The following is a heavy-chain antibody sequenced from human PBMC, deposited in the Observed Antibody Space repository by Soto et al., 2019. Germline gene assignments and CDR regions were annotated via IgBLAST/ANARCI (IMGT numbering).Heavy chain of an antibody. CDR3: ARNVDCFDP. CDR1: GYTFKAYA. Sequence: ASAKVPCKGSGYTFKAYAMHWVRQAPGQGLEWMGWINTANRNTHYSRKFQGRVTFTRDASATTAYMELSSLTSEETAVYYCARNVDCFDPWGQGTLVTVSS. V-gene: IGHV1-3*04. CDR2: INTANRNT. J-gene: IGHJ5*02.